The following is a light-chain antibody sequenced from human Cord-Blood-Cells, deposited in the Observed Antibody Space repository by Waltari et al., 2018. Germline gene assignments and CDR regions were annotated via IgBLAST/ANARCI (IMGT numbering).Light chain of an antibody. CDR2: AAS. V-gene: IGKV1-39*01. CDR3: QQSYSTPPT. CDR1: QSISSY. Sequence: DIEMTQSPFSLSASVADRVTITCRASQSISSYLNWYQQKPGKAPKLLIYAASSLQSGVPSRFSGSGSGTDFTLTISSLQPEDFATYYCQQSYSTPPTFGQGTKVEIK. J-gene: IGKJ1*01.